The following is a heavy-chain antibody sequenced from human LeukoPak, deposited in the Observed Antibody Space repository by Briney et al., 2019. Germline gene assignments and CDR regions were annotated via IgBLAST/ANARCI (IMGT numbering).Heavy chain of an antibody. CDR3: AKDINRSGSTSDY. CDR1: GFTFDDYA. J-gene: IGHJ4*02. D-gene: IGHD3-10*01. Sequence: GGSLRLSCAASGFTFDDYAMHWVRQAPGKGLEWVSGISWNSGSIGYADSVKGRFTISRDNAKNSLYLQMNSLRAEDTALYYCAKDINRSGSTSDYWGQGTLVTVSS. V-gene: IGHV3-9*01. CDR2: ISWNSGSI.